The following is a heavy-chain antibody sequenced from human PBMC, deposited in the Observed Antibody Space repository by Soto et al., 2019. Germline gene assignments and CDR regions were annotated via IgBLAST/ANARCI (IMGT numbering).Heavy chain of an antibody. CDR3: LFGY. Sequence: GGSLRLSCAASGFTFSSYAMAWVRQAPGRGLEWVSTISANGDSTSYADSVKGRFTISRDNSKNTLYLQMDSLRVDATALYYWLFGYWGHGTLVTVSS. CDR2: ISANGDST. CDR1: GFTFSSYA. V-gene: IGHV3-23*01. J-gene: IGHJ4*01.